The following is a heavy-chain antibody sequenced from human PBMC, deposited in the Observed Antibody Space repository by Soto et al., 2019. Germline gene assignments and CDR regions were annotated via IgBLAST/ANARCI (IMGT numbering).Heavy chain of an antibody. V-gene: IGHV3-30-3*01. D-gene: IGHD3-22*01. CDR3: ARDYYDSSGYYYGPS. CDR1: GFTFSSYA. J-gene: IGHJ3*01. CDR2: ISYDGSNK. Sequence: QVQLVESGGGVVQPGRSLRLSCAASGFTFSSYAMHWVRQAPGKGLEWVAVISYDGSNKYYADSVKGRFTISRDNSKNTLYLQMNSLRAKDTAVYYCARDYYDSSGYYYGPSWGQVTMVTVAS.